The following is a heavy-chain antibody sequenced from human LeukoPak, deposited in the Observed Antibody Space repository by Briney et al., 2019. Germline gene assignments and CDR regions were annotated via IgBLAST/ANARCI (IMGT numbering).Heavy chain of an antibody. J-gene: IGHJ4*02. CDR1: GRSIRSSSYY. V-gene: IGHV4-39*01. Sequence: SETLSLTCTVSGRSIRSSSYYWGWIRQPPGKRLEWIGSIYYSGSTYYNPSLNNRLTLSVDTSKNPFSLKLSSVTAADTAVYYCATSPRGYSYEYYFDYWGQGTLVTVSS. D-gene: IGHD5-18*01. CDR3: ATSPRGYSYEYYFDY. CDR2: IYYSGST.